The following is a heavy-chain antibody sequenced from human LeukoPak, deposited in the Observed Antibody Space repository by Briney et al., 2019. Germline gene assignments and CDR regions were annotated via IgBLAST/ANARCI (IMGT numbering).Heavy chain of an antibody. CDR2: IYPGDSDT. CDR3: AKQSDMAAAGTMDV. Sequence: GESLQISCKTSGFNFANYWIGWVRQMPEKGLEWMGLIYPGDSDTRYSPSFQGQVTISADKSISTAYLQWSSLKASDTAIYYCAKQSDMAAAGTMDVWGKGTTVTISS. CDR1: GFNFANYW. V-gene: IGHV5-51*01. J-gene: IGHJ6*03. D-gene: IGHD6-13*01.